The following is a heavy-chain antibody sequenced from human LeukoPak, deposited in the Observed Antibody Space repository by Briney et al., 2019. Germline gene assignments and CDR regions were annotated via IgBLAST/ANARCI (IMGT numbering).Heavy chain of an antibody. Sequence: PGGSLRLSCAASGFTFSSYSMNWVRQAPGKGLEWVSYISSSSSTIYYADSVKGRFTISRDNSKNTLYLQMSSLRAEDTAVYYCAKDQAGDYNFWSGFDYWGQGTLVTVSS. J-gene: IGHJ4*02. CDR2: ISSSSSTI. D-gene: IGHD3-3*01. CDR3: AKDQAGDYNFWSGFDY. CDR1: GFTFSSYS. V-gene: IGHV3-48*04.